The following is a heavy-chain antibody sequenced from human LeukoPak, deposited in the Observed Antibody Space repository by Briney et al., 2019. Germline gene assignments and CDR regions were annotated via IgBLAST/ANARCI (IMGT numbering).Heavy chain of an antibody. J-gene: IGHJ5*02. V-gene: IGHV5-51*01. CDR3: ARVIAVAGRGNWFDP. Sequence: GESLKISCKGSGYSFTSYWIGWVRQMPGKGLEWMGIIYPGDSDTRYSPSFQGQVTISADKSIRTAYLQWSSLKASDTAMYYCARVIAVAGRGNWFDPWGQGTLVTVSS. D-gene: IGHD6-19*01. CDR2: IYPGDSDT. CDR1: GYSFTSYW.